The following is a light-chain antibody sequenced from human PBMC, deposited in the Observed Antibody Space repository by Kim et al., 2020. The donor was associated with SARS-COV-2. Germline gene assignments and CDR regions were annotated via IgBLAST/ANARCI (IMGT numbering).Light chain of an antibody. Sequence: GPSVAISCTGTSSDVGTYNYVSWYQQHPGKAPKLIISDVSKRPSGVPDRFSGSKSGNTASLTISGLQAEDEADYYCCSYAGTYTPLFGGGTQLTVL. CDR1: SSDVGTYNY. J-gene: IGLJ2*01. V-gene: IGLV2-11*03. CDR2: DVS. CDR3: CSYAGTYTPL.